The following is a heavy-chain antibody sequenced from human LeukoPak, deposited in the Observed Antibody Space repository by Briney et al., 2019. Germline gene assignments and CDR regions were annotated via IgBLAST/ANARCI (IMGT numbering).Heavy chain of an antibody. Sequence: SETLSLTCTVSGGSISSSSYYWGWIRQPPGKGLEWIGYIYYSGSTNYNPSLKSRVTISVDTSKNQFSLKLSSVTAADTAVYYCAGLYYDYVWGSYRLPDDAFDIWGQGTMVTVSS. V-gene: IGHV4-61*05. CDR3: AGLYYDYVWGSYRLPDDAFDI. CDR2: IYYSGST. D-gene: IGHD3-16*02. CDR1: GGSISSSSYY. J-gene: IGHJ3*02.